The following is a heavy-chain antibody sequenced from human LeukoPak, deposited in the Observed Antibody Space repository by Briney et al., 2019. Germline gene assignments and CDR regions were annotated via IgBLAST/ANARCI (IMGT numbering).Heavy chain of an antibody. V-gene: IGHV3-48*04. CDR1: GFSFSSYN. J-gene: IGHJ4*02. CDR2: ITSSSTSI. D-gene: IGHD1-26*01. Sequence: GGSLRLSCVASGFSFSSYNMNWVRQAPGKGLEWVSYITSSSTSIYYADSVKGRFTISRDNAKNSLYLQVSSLGAEDTAVYYCARGRKSWGSGSYYPYFDYWGQGTLVTVSS. CDR3: ARGRKSWGSGSYYPYFDY.